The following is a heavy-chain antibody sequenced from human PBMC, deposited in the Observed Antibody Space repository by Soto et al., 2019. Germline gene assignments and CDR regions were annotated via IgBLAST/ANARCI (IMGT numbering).Heavy chain of an antibody. CDR1: GGSISSGGYS. CDR3: ASTDYYDSSGYSY. CDR2: IYHSGST. V-gene: IGHV4-30-2*01. J-gene: IGHJ4*02. D-gene: IGHD3-22*01. Sequence: QLQLQESGSGLVKPSQTLSLTCAVSGGSISSGGYSWSWIRQPPGKGLEWIGYIYHSGSTYYNPSVNSRFXISVDRSKNQFSLKLSSVTAADTAVYYCASTDYYDSSGYSYWGQGTLVTVSS.